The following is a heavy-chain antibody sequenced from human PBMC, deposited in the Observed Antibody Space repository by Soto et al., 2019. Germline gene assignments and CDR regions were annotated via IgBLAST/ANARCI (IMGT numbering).Heavy chain of an antibody. V-gene: IGHV1-69*12. D-gene: IGHD1-1*01. J-gene: IGHJ6*02. Sequence: QVQLVQSGAEVKKPGSSVKVSCKASGGTFSNYAISWVRQAPGQGLEWMGGIIPIFDTSNRAQKFKGRITITADEXTXXAYMELSNLTSADTAVYYCARLTGTTDGPYYGMDVWGQGTSVTVSS. CDR3: ARLTGTTDGPYYGMDV. CDR1: GGTFSNYA. CDR2: IIPIFDTS.